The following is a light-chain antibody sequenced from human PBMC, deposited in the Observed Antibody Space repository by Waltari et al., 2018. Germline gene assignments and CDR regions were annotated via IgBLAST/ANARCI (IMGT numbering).Light chain of an antibody. CDR1: QSISSY. CDR2: AAS. J-gene: IGKJ2*01. CDR3: QHYNSNPVT. Sequence: DIQMTQSPSSLSASVGDRVTITCRASQSISSYLNWYQQKPGKAPKLLIYAASSLQSGVPSRFSGSGSGTDFTLTISSLQPDDFATYYCQHYNSNPVTFGQGTKLEIK. V-gene: IGKV1-39*01.